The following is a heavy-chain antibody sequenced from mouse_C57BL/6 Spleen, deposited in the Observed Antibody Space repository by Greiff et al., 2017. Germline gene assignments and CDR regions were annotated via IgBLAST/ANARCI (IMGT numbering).Heavy chain of an antibody. CDR3: ARSPVITTAWYFDV. CDR2: IRNKANGYTT. V-gene: IGHV7-3*01. Sequence: DVKLVESGGGLVQPGGSLSLSCAASGFTFTDYYMSWVRQPPGKALEWLGFIRNKANGYTTEYSASVKGRFTISRDNSQSILYLQMNALRAEDSATYYCARSPVITTAWYFDVWGTGTTVTVSS. D-gene: IGHD1-1*01. J-gene: IGHJ1*03. CDR1: GFTFTDYY.